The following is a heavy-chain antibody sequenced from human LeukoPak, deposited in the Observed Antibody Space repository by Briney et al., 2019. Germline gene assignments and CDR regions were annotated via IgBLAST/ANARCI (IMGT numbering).Heavy chain of an antibody. CDR1: GFTFSSYA. CDR3: ARHVPSYYDILTGYYNWNWYFDL. CDR2: ISYDGSNK. J-gene: IGHJ2*01. Sequence: GRSLRLSCAASGFTFSSYAMHWVRQAPGKGLEWVAVISYDGSNKYYADSVKGRFTISRDNSKNTLYLQMNSLRAEDTAVYYCARHVPSYYDILTGYYNWNWYFDLWGRGTLVTVSS. D-gene: IGHD3-9*01. V-gene: IGHV3-30*04.